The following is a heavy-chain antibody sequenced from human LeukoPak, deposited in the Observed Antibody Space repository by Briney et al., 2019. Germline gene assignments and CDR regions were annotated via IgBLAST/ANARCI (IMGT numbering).Heavy chain of an antibody. CDR2: MNPNNGGT. Sequence: ASVKVSCKTSGYSFTGYYIHWVRQAPGQGLEWMAWMNPNNGGTKYAQIFQGRVTMTRDTSISTAYMELSRLRYDDTAVYYCARVGGGTDYWGQGTLVTVSS. D-gene: IGHD2-15*01. V-gene: IGHV1-2*02. CDR3: ARVGGGTDY. J-gene: IGHJ4*02. CDR1: GYSFTGYY.